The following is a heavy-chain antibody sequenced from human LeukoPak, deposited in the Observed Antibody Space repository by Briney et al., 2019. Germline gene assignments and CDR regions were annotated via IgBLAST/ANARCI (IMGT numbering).Heavy chain of an antibody. J-gene: IGHJ4*02. CDR2: ISSSSSYI. CDR1: GFTFSSYS. CDR3: ASRGHSSGWYMVDY. D-gene: IGHD6-19*01. Sequence: PGGSLRLSCAASGFTFSSYSMNWVRQAPGKGLEWVSSISSSSSYIYYADSVKGRFTISRDNAKNTLYLQMNSLRAEDTAVYYCASRGHSSGWYMVDYWGQGTLVTVSS. V-gene: IGHV3-21*01.